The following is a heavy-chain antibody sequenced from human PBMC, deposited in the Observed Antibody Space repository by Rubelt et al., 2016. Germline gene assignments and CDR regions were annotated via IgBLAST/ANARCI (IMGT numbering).Heavy chain of an antibody. V-gene: IGHV3-23*01. D-gene: IGHD3-10*01. CDR1: GFTFSTYA. J-gene: IGHJ4*02. Sequence: SLRLSCAASGFTFSTYAMGWVRQAPGKGLAWVSAISGSGGSIYYADSVKGRFTISRDNAKNSLYLQMNSLRHDDTAVYYSASPGPGDGWGYWGQGTLVTVSS. CDR3: ASPGPGDGWGY. CDR2: ISGSGGSI.